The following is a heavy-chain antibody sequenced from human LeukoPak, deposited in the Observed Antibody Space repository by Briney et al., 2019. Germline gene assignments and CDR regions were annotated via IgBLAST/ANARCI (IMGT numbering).Heavy chain of an antibody. CDR3: ARRGTGIVVVPAASLAFDI. CDR1: GGSISSYY. Sequence: SETLSLTCTVSGGSISSYYWGWLRQPPGKGLEWIGSIYYSGSTYYNPSLKSRVTISVDTSKNQFSLKLSSVTAADTAVYYCARRGTGIVVVPAASLAFDIWGQGTMVTVSS. J-gene: IGHJ3*02. V-gene: IGHV4-39*01. CDR2: IYYSGST. D-gene: IGHD2-2*01.